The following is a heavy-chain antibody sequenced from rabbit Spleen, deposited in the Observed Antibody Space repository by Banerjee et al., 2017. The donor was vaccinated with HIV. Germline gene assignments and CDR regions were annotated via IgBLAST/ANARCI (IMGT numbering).Heavy chain of an antibody. V-gene: IGHV1S45*01. CDR2: IDPVFGIT. CDR1: GFDFSTYY. CDR3: ARETSSGWGIVSFYFSL. J-gene: IGHJ4*01. Sequence: QEQLVESGGGLVQPGGSLKLSCKASGFDFSTYYMSWVRHAPGKGLEWIGYIDPVFGITVYASWAKGRFTVSKTSSTTVTLQLTSLTAADTATYFCARETSSGWGIVSFYFSLWGPGTLVTVS. D-gene: IGHD4-1*01.